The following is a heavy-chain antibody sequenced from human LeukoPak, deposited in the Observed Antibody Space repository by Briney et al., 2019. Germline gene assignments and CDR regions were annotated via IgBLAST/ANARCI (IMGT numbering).Heavy chain of an antibody. Sequence: SETLSLTCAVYGGSFSGYYWSWIRQPPGKGLEWIGEINHSGSTNYNPSLKSRVTISVDTSKNQFSLKLSSVTAADTAVYYCARGPPGAGYWGQGTLVTVSS. J-gene: IGHJ4*02. CDR1: GGSFSGYY. D-gene: IGHD1-26*01. CDR3: ARGPPGAGY. CDR2: INHSGST. V-gene: IGHV4-34*01.